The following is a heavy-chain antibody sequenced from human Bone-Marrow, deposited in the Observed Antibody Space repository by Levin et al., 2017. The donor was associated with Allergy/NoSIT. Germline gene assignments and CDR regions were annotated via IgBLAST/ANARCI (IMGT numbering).Heavy chain of an antibody. J-gene: IGHJ4*02. Sequence: GESLKISCAASGFTFRSYDMSWVRQAPGKGLEWVSAMSGNGGSTYYVDSVKGRFTISRDNSKNTLYLQMNSLRAEDTAVYYCAKISWSDDYGLWGQGTLVTVSS. CDR1: GFTFRSYD. D-gene: IGHD4-17*01. CDR2: MSGNGGST. V-gene: IGHV3-23*01. CDR3: AKISWSDDYGL.